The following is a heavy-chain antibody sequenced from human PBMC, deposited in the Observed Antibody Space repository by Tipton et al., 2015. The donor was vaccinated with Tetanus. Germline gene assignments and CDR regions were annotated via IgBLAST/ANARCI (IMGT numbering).Heavy chain of an antibody. CDR1: GGSVSSGTYY. Sequence: TLSLTCNVSGGSVSSGTYYWTWIRQSPGKVLEWIGYIYYTGSTNYNPSLKSRVTVSVDKSKNHLSLKLRSVTAADTAVYYCARQPWGYWFDPWGQGTRVPVSS. CDR3: ARQPWGYWFDP. CDR2: IYYTGST. D-gene: IGHD7-27*01. J-gene: IGHJ5*02. V-gene: IGHV4-61*03.